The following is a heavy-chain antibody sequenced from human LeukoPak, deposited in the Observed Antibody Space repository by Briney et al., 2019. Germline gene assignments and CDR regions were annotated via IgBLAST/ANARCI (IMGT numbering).Heavy chain of an antibody. D-gene: IGHD3-10*01. J-gene: IGHJ5*02. CDR2: IIPIFGTA. CDR1: GGTFSSYA. CDR3: ARDCCWFGELLVSGIYWFDP. Sequence: GASVKVSCTASGGTFSSYAISWVRQAPGQGLEWMGGIIPIFGTANYAQKFQGRVTITADKSTSTAYMELSSLRSEDTAVYYCARDCCWFGELLVSGIYWFDPWGQGTLVTVSS. V-gene: IGHV1-69*06.